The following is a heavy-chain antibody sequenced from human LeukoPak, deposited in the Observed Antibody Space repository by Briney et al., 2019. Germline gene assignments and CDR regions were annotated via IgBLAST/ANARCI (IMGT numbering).Heavy chain of an antibody. CDR3: AKGSFGVVPPHYFDY. V-gene: IGHV3-23*01. Sequence: GGSLRLSCAASGFTFSSYAMSWVRQAPGKGLEWVSAISGSGGSIYYADSVKGRFTISRDNSKNTLYLQMNSLRAEDTAVYYCAKGSFGVVPPHYFDYWDQGTLVTVSS. D-gene: IGHD3-3*01. CDR1: GFTFSSYA. J-gene: IGHJ4*02. CDR2: ISGSGGSI.